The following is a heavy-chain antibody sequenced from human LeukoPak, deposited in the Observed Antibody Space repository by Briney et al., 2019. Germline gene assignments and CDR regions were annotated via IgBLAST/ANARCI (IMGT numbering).Heavy chain of an antibody. J-gene: IGHJ4*02. Sequence: ASVKVSCKASGGTFSSYAISWVRQAPGQGLEWMGGIIPIFGTANYAQKFQGRVTITADESTSTAYMELRSLRSDDTAVYYCVRDRGYSYGYDFDYWGQGTLVTVSS. V-gene: IGHV1-69*13. CDR2: IIPIFGTA. CDR3: VRDRGYSYGYDFDY. D-gene: IGHD5-18*01. CDR1: GGTFSSYA.